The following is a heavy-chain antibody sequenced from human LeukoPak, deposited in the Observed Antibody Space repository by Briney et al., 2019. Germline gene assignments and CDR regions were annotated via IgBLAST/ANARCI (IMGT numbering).Heavy chain of an antibody. D-gene: IGHD6-13*01. Sequence: PGGSLRLSCAASGFTFDDYGMSWVRQAPGKGLEWVSGINWNGGSTGYADSVKGRFTISRDNAKNSLYLQMNSLRAEDTALYYCARDPAIASAEDDFWGGGTLVIVST. CDR3: ARDPAIASAEDDF. J-gene: IGHJ4*02. V-gene: IGHV3-20*04. CDR2: INWNGGST. CDR1: GFTFDDYG.